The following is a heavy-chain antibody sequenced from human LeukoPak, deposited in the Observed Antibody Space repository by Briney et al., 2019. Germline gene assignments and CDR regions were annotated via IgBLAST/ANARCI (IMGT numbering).Heavy chain of an antibody. D-gene: IGHD3-3*01. CDR1: GYTFTSYY. CDR2: INPSGGST. J-gene: IGHJ4*02. Sequence: ASVKVSCKASGYTFTSYYMHWVRQAPGQGLEWMGIINPSGGSTSYAQKFQGRVTMTRDTSTSTVYMELSSLRSEDTAVYYCARGGDDFWSGYPIDDFDYWSQGTLVTVSS. V-gene: IGHV1-46*01. CDR3: ARGGDDFWSGYPIDDFDY.